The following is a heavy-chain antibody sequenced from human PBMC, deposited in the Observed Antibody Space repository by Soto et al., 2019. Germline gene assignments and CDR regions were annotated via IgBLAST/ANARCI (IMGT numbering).Heavy chain of an antibody. V-gene: IGHV3-23*01. CDR3: AKRTLTAPYPFDY. CDR1: GFTFNNYP. J-gene: IGHJ4*02. Sequence: GGSLRLSCAASGFTFNNYPMAWVRQTPGKGLEWVSVVSARGDSTNYADSVRGRFSVSRDNSNNMVYLQMNSLRAEDTAVYYCAKRTLTAPYPFDYWGQGTMVT. CDR2: VSARGDST.